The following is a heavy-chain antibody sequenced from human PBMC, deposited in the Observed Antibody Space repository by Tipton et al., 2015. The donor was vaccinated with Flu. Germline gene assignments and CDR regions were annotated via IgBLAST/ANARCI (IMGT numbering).Heavy chain of an antibody. Sequence: TLSLTCSVSGGSISNYYWSWIRQPAGTGLEWIGRIYTSGSTIYNPSLKSRVTVSGDTSKNQISLRLSSVTAADTAIYYCARVSCSGGKCPLVYWGQGTLVTVSS. J-gene: IGHJ4*02. D-gene: IGHD2-15*01. V-gene: IGHV4-4*07. CDR2: IYTSGST. CDR3: ARVSCSGGKCPLVY. CDR1: GGSISNYY.